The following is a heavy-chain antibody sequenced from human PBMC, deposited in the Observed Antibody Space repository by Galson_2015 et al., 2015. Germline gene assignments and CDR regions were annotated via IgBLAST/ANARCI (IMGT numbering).Heavy chain of an antibody. V-gene: IGHV1-69*13. CDR1: GGTFSSYA. CDR3: ARDLGYCSGGSCYSVAYYFDY. J-gene: IGHJ4*02. Sequence: VKVSCKASGGTFSSYALSWVRQAPGQGLEWMGGIIPIFGTANYAQKFQGRVTITADESTSTAYMELSSLRSEDTAVYYCARDLGYCSGGSCYSVAYYFDYWGQGTLVTVSS. CDR2: IIPIFGTA. D-gene: IGHD2-15*01.